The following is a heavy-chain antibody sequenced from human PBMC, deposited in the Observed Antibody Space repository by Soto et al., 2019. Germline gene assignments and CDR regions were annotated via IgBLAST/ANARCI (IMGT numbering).Heavy chain of an antibody. D-gene: IGHD6-19*01. Sequence: SETLSLTCGVSGGTVASSHWWSWVRQSPGRGLEWIGNVYHTGDTNFNPSLQSRVTFSVDKSNNQFSLRLTSVMAADTAVYFCAREIVAAGGNNYFDPWGPGTLVTVSS. V-gene: IGHV4-4*02. CDR3: AREIVAAGGNNYFDP. J-gene: IGHJ5*02. CDR1: GGTVASSHW. CDR2: VYHTGDT.